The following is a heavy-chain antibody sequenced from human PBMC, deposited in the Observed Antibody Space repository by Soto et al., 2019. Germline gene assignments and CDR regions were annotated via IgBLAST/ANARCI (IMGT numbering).Heavy chain of an antibody. V-gene: IGHV4-39*01. J-gene: IGHJ4*02. CDR2: IYYSGST. D-gene: IGHD5-12*01. CDR3: ARLQMATIRLDY. CDR1: GGSIRSSSYY. Sequence: SETLSLPCSVSGGSIRSSSYYWGWIRQPPGKGLEWIGSIYYSGSTYYNPSLKSRVTISVDTSKNQFSLKQSSVTAADTAVYYCARLQMATIRLDYWGQGTLVTVSS.